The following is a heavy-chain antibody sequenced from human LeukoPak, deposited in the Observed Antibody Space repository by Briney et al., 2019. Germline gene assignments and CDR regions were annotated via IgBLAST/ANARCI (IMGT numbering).Heavy chain of an antibody. J-gene: IGHJ4*02. CDR3: ARMSSSSWYVCDY. Sequence: PGGSLRLSCAASGFTFSGYWMTWVREAPGKGLEGVANIKQDGSEKYYVDSVRGRFTISRDNTENSLYLQMNSLRAEDTAVYYCARMSSSSWYVCDYWGQGTLVTVSS. CDR2: IKQDGSEK. D-gene: IGHD6-13*01. V-gene: IGHV3-7*01. CDR1: GFTFSGYW.